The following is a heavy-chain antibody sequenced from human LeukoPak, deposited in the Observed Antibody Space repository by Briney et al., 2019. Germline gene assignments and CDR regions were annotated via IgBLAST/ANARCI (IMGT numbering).Heavy chain of an antibody. CDR3: ARGKSATAAGPQ. Sequence: PGGSLRLSCSVSGFSFTSYWMHWVRQVPGKGLEWVSVISSDGSDTIYADSVKGRFTISRDNAKNSLYLQMNSLRAEDTAVYYCARGKSATAAGPQWGQGTLVTVSS. V-gene: IGHV3-74*01. CDR2: ISSDGSDT. D-gene: IGHD6-13*01. J-gene: IGHJ4*02. CDR1: GFSFTSYW.